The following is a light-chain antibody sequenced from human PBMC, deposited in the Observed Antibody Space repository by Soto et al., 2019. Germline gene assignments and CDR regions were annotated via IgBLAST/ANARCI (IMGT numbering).Light chain of an antibody. Sequence: QAVVTQPPSASGTPGQRVTISCSGSSSNIGNNYVFWYKQLPGTAPKLLIYNNNQWPSGVPDRFSGSKSGTSASLAISGLRSEDEADYYCAAWDDSLSGVLFGGGTKLTVL. CDR2: NNN. CDR1: SSNIGNNY. CDR3: AAWDDSLSGVL. J-gene: IGLJ2*01. V-gene: IGLV1-47*02.